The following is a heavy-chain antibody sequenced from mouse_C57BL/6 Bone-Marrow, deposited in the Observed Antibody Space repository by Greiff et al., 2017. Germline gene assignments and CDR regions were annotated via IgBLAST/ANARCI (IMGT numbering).Heavy chain of an antibody. CDR1: GYSITSGYY. CDR2: ISYDGSN. V-gene: IGHV3-6*01. Sequence: EVHLVESGPGLVKPSQSLSLTCSVTGYSITSGYYWNWIRQFPGNKLEWMGYISYDGSNNYNPSLKNRISITRDTSKNQFFLKLNSVTTEDTATYYCARYDYGVWDYWGQGTTLTVSS. CDR3: ARYDYGVWDY. D-gene: IGHD2-4*01. J-gene: IGHJ2*01.